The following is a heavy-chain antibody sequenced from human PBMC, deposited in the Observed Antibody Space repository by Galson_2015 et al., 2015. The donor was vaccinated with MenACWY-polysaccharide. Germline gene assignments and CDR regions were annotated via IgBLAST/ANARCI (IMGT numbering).Heavy chain of an antibody. CDR1: GSTFTSYW. CDR3: ARRGVTAAYDN. Sequence: SGAEVKKPGESLQISCKGSGSTFTSYWIAWVRQMPGKGLEWMGIIYTTDSDTRYSPSFQGQVTFSADMSISTAYLQWSSLKASDTAIYYCARRGVTAAYDNWGQGTLVTVSS. CDR2: IYTTDSDT. J-gene: IGHJ4*02. V-gene: IGHV5-51*03. D-gene: IGHD2-21*02.